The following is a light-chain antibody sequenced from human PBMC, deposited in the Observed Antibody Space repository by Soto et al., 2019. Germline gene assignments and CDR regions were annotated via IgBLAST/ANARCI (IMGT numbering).Light chain of an antibody. CDR1: QSISTW. J-gene: IGKJ1*01. Sequence: IQMTHSPSTLSASVGDRVTITCRASQSISTWLAWYQQKPGKAPKLLIYDASSLESGVPSRFSGSGSGTEFTLTISRMEPEDFAVYCCQQYGSSPRTFGQGTKVDIK. CDR2: DAS. CDR3: QQYGSSPRT. V-gene: IGKV1-5*01.